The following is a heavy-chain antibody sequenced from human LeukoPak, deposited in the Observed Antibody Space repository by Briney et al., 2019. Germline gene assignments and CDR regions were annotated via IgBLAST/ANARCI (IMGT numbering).Heavy chain of an antibody. V-gene: IGHV3-49*04. CDR3: TRDSGSYYLDY. CDR2: IRSKAFDATK. D-gene: IGHD1-26*01. J-gene: IGHJ4*02. Sequence: PGGSLRLSCTASGFTFGDYAMSWVRQAPGKGLEWVGFIRSKAFDATKDYAASVKGRFTISRDDSKSIAYLQMNSLKTEDTAVYYCTRDSGSYYLDYWGQGTLVTVSS. CDR1: GFTFGDYA.